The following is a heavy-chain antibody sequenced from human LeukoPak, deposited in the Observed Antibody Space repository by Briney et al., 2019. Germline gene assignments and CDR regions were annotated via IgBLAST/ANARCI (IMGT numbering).Heavy chain of an antibody. D-gene: IGHD3-22*01. CDR3: ARDSKYYYDSSGYYYDYYYGMDV. CDR1: GGSISSYY. J-gene: IGHJ6*02. Sequence: SETLSLTCTVSGGSISSYYWSWIRQPPGKGLEWIGYIYYSGSTNYNPSLKSRVTISVDTSKNQFSLKLSSVTAADTAVYYCARDSKYYYDSSGYYYDYYYGMDVWGQGTTVTVSS. V-gene: IGHV4-59*01. CDR2: IYYSGST.